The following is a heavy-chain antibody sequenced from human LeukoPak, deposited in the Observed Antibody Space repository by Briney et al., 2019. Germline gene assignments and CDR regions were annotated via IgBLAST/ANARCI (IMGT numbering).Heavy chain of an antibody. V-gene: IGHV3-21*04. D-gene: IGHD6-19*01. J-gene: IGHJ4*02. CDR3: ARAREISSGWFYFDY. CDR2: ISSSSSYI. CDR1: GFTFSSYS. Sequence: GGSLRLSCAASGFTFSSYSMNWVRQAPGKGLEWVSSISSSSSYIYYADSVKGRFTISRDNAKNSPYLQMNSLRAEDTAVYYCARAREISSGWFYFDYWGQGTLVTVSS.